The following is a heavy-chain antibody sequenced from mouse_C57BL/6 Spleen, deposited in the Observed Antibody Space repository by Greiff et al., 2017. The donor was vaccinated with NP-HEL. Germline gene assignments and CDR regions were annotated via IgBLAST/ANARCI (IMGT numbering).Heavy chain of an antibody. J-gene: IGHJ1*03. CDR2: SRNKANDYTT. D-gene: IGHD2-4*01. CDR1: GFTFSAFY. CDR3: ARDHYDYWYFDV. V-gene: IGHV7-1*01. Sequence: EVMLVESGGGLVQSGRSLRFSCATSGFTFSAFYMEWVRQAPGKGLEWIAASRNKANDYTTEYSASVKGRFIVSRDTSQSILYLQMNALRAEDTAMYYCARDHYDYWYFDVGGTGTTVTVSS.